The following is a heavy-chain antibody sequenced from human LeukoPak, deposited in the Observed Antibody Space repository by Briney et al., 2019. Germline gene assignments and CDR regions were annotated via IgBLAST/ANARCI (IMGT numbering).Heavy chain of an antibody. D-gene: IGHD6-13*01. J-gene: IGHJ6*03. CDR3: ARGLGSSWPDYYYYYYMDV. V-gene: IGHV1-69*13. CDR1: GGAFSSYA. Sequence: ASVKVSCKASGGAFSSYAISWVRQAPGQGLEWMGGIIPIFGTANYAQKFQGRVTITADESTSTAYMELSSLRSEDTAVYYCARGLGSSWPDYYYYYYMDVWGKGTTVTISS. CDR2: IIPIFGTA.